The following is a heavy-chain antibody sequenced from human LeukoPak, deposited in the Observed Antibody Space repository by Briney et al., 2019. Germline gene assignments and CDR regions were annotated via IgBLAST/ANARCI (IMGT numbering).Heavy chain of an antibody. D-gene: IGHD3-22*01. CDR2: IRSSSSTI. J-gene: IGHJ4*02. CDR3: ASRSSGSIN. CDR1: GFTFSSYS. V-gene: IGHV3-48*04. Sequence: PGGSLRLSCAASGFTFSSYSINWVRQAPGKGLEWVSYIRSSSSTIYYADSVKGRFTISRDNAKNSLYLQMNSLRVEDTAVYYCASRSSGSINWGQGTLVPVSS.